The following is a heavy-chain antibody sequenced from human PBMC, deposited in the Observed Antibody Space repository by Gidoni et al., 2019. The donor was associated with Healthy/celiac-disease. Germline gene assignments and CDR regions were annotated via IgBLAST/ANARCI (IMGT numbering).Heavy chain of an antibody. CDR1: GFTFDDYA. Sequence: EVQLVESGGGVVQPGGSLRLSCAASGFTFDDYAMHWVRQAPGKGLEWVSRISGDCGSTYYADSVKGRYTISRDNSKISLYLQRNSLRTEDTALYYCAKDSSGWYIDYWGQGTLVTVSS. J-gene: IGHJ4*02. CDR2: ISGDCGST. V-gene: IGHV3-43*02. D-gene: IGHD6-19*01. CDR3: AKDSSGWYIDY.